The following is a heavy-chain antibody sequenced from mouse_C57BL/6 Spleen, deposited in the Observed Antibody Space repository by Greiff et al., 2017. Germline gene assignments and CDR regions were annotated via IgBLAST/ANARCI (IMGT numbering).Heavy chain of an antibody. Sequence: VQLQQSGAELVRPGASVKLSCTASGFNIKDDYMHWVKQRPEQGLEWIGWIDPENGDTEYASKFQGKATITADTSSNTAYLQLSSLTSEDTAVYYSTPGSWDYWGQGTTLTVSS. D-gene: IGHD1-1*02. CDR2: IDPENGDT. J-gene: IGHJ2*01. CDR1: GFNIKDDY. CDR3: TPGSWDY. V-gene: IGHV14-4*01.